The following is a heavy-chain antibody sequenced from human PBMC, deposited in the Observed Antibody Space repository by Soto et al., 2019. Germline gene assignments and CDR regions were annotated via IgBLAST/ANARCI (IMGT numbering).Heavy chain of an antibody. CDR1: GDTFTDYY. D-gene: IGHD2-21*02. J-gene: IGHJ4*02. CDR3: ARGGHVVVVTAALDY. CDR2: VNPSGGHT. V-gene: IGHV1-46*04. Sequence: QVQLMQSGAEVKKPGASVKVSCKASGDTFTDYYIHWVRQAPGQGLEWMGTVNPSGGHTTYAQHLLGRVTRTRDTSPSTLYMELTSLTSDDTAIYYCARGGHVVVVTAALDYWGQGTLVTVSS.